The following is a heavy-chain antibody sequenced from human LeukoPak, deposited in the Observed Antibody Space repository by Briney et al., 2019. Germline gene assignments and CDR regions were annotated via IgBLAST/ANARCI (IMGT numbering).Heavy chain of an antibody. J-gene: IGHJ5*02. D-gene: IGHD3-3*01. V-gene: IGHV1-2*06. CDR2: INPNSGGT. Sequence: ASVKVSCKASGYTFTGYYMHWVRQAPGQGLEWMGRINPNSGGTNYAQKFQGRVTMTRDTSISTAYMELSSVTAADTAVYYCARDPSPYDFWSGYSWGQGTLVTVSS. CDR1: GYTFTGYY. CDR3: ARDPSPYDFWSGYS.